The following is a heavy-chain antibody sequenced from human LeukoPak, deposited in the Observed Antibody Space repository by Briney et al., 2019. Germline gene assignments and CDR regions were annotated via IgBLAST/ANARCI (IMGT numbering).Heavy chain of an antibody. Sequence: ASVKVSCKASGYSFTGYYIHWVRQAPGQGLEWMGWINPDSGGTEYSQRFQGRITLTSDTSVTTAYMELSSLRSDDTAVYYCARDQFTIFGVVTVHWFDPWGQGTLVTVSS. J-gene: IGHJ5*02. D-gene: IGHD3-3*01. CDR3: ARDQFTIFGVVTVHWFDP. CDR1: GYSFTGYY. V-gene: IGHV1-2*02. CDR2: INPDSGGT.